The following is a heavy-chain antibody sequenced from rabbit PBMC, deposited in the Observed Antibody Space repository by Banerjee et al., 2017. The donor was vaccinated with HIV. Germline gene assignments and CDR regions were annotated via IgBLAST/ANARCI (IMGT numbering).Heavy chain of an antibody. CDR2: IYGSTGGES. J-gene: IGHJ4*01. D-gene: IGHD8-1*01. Sequence: QQQLEESGGGLVKPGGTLTLTCKASGIDFNGYYYMCWVRQAGKGLEFIACIYGSTGGESHYATWAKGRFTISKTSSTTVTLQMTSLTAADTATYFCARDVADSSYYIFYLWGPGTLVTDS. CDR3: ARDVADSSYYIFYL. V-gene: IGHV1S45*01. CDR1: GIDFNGYYY.